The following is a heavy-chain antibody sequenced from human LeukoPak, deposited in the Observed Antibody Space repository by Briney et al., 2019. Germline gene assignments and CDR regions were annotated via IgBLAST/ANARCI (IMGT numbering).Heavy chain of an antibody. CDR2: IYYSGST. CDR3: ARRLYYYGSGSYYKRPGRFDY. CDR1: GGSISSSSYY. D-gene: IGHD3-10*01. V-gene: IGHV4-39*07. Sequence: SETLSLTCTVSGGSISSSSYYWGWIRQPPGKGLEWIGSIYYSGSTNYNPSLKSRVTISVDTSKNQFSLKLSSVTAADTAVYYCARRLYYYGSGSYYKRPGRFDYWGQGTLVTVSS. J-gene: IGHJ4*02.